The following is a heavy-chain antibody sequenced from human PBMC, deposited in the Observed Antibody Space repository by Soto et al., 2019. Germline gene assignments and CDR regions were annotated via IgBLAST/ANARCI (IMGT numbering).Heavy chain of an antibody. CDR3: ARDPTYYDFWSGYYDPHGMDV. V-gene: IGHV3-53*01. J-gene: IGHJ6*02. CDR1: GFTVSSNY. CDR2: IYSGVST. D-gene: IGHD3-3*01. Sequence: GGSLRLSCAASGFTVSSNYMSWVRQAPGKGLEWVSVIYSGVSTYYADSVKGRFTISRDNSKNTLYLQMNSLRAEDTAVYYCARDPTYYDFWSGYYDPHGMDVWGQGNAGIVSS.